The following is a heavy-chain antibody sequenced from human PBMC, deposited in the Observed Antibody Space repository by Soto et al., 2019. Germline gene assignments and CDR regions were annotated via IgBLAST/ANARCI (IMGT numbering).Heavy chain of an antibody. Sequence: EVQLVESGGGLVQPGGSLRVSCAASGFTFSRFWMHWVRQAPGMGLVWVSRVNSDGSSTDYADSVKGRFTISRDNAKNTLYLQMNSLRAEDTAVYYCARAGGSCSAGICTHRYFYGMDVWGQGTTVTVSS. CDR3: ARAGGSCSAGICTHRYFYGMDV. CDR1: GFTFSRFW. V-gene: IGHV3-74*01. J-gene: IGHJ6*02. D-gene: IGHD2-15*01. CDR2: VNSDGSST.